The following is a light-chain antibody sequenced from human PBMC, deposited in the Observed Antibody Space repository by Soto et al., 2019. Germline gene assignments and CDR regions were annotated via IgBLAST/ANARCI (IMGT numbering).Light chain of an antibody. J-gene: IGLJ1*01. CDR1: SSDVGGYNH. CDR3: LSLTSSNTRV. CDR2: EVS. V-gene: IGLV2-14*01. Sequence: QSALTQPASVSGSPGQSITISCTGTSSDVGGYNHVSWYQHHPGKAPKLIIFEVSNRPSGVSNRFSGSKSGNTASLTISGLQAEDEGDYYCLSLTSSNTRVFGTGTKLTVL.